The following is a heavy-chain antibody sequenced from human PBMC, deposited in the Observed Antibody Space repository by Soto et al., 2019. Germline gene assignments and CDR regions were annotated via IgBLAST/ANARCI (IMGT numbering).Heavy chain of an antibody. CDR2: IYSGGTT. CDR1: GLTVSDNY. Sequence: EVQLVESGGGLVQPGGSLVISCAASGLTVSDNYMSWVRQAPGKGLEWVSVIYSGGTTYYADSVKDRFTISRDISKNTVYLQMNILRADDTAVYYCAIGKYGSQTYYFGYWVQGTLVTVSS. D-gene: IGHD3-10*01. CDR3: AIGKYGSQTYYFGY. J-gene: IGHJ4*02. V-gene: IGHV3-66*01.